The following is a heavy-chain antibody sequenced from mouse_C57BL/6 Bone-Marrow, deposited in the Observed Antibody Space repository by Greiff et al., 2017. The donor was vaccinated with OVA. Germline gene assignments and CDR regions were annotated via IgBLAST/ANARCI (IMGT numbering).Heavy chain of an antibody. CDR3: AINWDPYAMDY. J-gene: IGHJ4*01. Sequence: VQLQQSGPELVKPGASVKIPCKASGYTFTDYNMDWVKQSHGKSLEWIGDINPNNGGTIYNQKFKGKATLTVDKSSSTAYMELRSLTSEDTAVYYCAINWDPYAMDYWGQGTSVTVSS. CDR2: INPNNGGT. CDR1: GYTFTDYN. D-gene: IGHD4-1*02. V-gene: IGHV1-18*01.